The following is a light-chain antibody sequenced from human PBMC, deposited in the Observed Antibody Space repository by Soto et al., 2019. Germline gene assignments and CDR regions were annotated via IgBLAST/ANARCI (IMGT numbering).Light chain of an antibody. CDR2: LNSDGSH. J-gene: IGLJ2*01. Sequence: QLVLAQSPSASASLGASVKLTCTLSSGHSTYAIAWHQQQPEKGPRYLMKLNSDGSHTKGDGIPERFSGSSSGAERYLSISSLQSEDEADYYCQSWDTGIHRVFGGGTKVTVL. CDR3: QSWDTGIHRV. CDR1: SGHSTYA. V-gene: IGLV4-69*01.